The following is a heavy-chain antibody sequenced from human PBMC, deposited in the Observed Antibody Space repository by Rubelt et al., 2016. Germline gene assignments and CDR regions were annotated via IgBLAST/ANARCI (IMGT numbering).Heavy chain of an antibody. CDR2: INPNSGGT. CDR1: GYTFTAYY. Sequence: GKVSCKASGYTFTAYYMHWVRQAPGQGLEWMGWINPNSGGTNYAQKFQGRVTMTRDTSISTAYMELSGLKSDDTAVYHCARGHYADGLNYWGQGTPVTVAS. V-gene: IGHV1-2*02. J-gene: IGHJ4*02. CDR3: ARGHYADGLNY. D-gene: IGHD4-17*01.